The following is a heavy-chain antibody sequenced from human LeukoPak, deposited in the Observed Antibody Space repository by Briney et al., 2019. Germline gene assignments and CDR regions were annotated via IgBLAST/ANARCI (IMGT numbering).Heavy chain of an antibody. J-gene: IGHJ6*03. Sequence: GRSLRLPCAASGFTFNSYAMHWVRQAPGKGLEWVAVISYDGSNKYFADSVKGRFTISRDNSKNTLYLQMNSLRAEDTAVYYCARVYCSGGSCYHYYYYYMDVWGKGTTVTVSS. CDR1: GFTFNSYA. CDR3: ARVYCSGGSCYHYYYYYMDV. CDR2: ISYDGSNK. D-gene: IGHD2-15*01. V-gene: IGHV3-30*04.